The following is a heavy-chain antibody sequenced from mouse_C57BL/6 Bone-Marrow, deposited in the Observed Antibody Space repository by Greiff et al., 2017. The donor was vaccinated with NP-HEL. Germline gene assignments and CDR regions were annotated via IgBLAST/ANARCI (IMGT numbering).Heavy chain of an antibody. CDR2: IYPGSGST. CDR1: GYTFTSYW. V-gene: IGHV1-55*01. CDR3: ARGRELVWYFDV. J-gene: IGHJ1*03. Sequence: VQGVESGAELVKPGASVQMSCKASGYTFTSYWITWVKQRPGQGLEWIGDIYPGSGSTNYNEKFKSKATLTVDTSSSTAYMQLSSLTSEDSAVYYCARGRELVWYFDVWGTGTTVTVSS. D-gene: IGHD4-1*01.